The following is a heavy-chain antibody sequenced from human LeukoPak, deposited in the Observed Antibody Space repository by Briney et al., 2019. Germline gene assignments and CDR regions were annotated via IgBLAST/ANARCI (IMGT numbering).Heavy chain of an antibody. J-gene: IGHJ4*02. Sequence: ASLKVSCKALAYTVTTYHMHWVRQAPGQGLEWMGMINPSGGRTTYEKKFQGRVTMTSDTSTSTVYMELSSLRSEDTAIYYCAGRGERLFSDWGQRTLVTVSS. CDR2: INPSGGRT. CDR1: AYTVTTYH. CDR3: AGRGERLFSD. D-gene: IGHD3-16*01. V-gene: IGHV1-46*01.